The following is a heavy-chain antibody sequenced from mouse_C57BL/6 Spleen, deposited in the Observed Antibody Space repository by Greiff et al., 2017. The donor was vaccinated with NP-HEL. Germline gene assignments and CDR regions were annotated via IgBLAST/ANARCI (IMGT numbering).Heavy chain of an antibody. CDR3: VRGIPQGAMDY. CDR1: GFSFNTYA. V-gene: IGHV10-1*01. Sequence: EVKLMESGGGLVQPKGSLKLSCAASGFSFNTYAMNWVRQAPGKGLEWVARIRSKSNNYATYYADSVKDRFTISRDDSESMLYLQMNNLKTEDTAMYYCVRGIPQGAMDYWGQGTSVTVSS. CDR2: IRSKSNNYAT. J-gene: IGHJ4*01.